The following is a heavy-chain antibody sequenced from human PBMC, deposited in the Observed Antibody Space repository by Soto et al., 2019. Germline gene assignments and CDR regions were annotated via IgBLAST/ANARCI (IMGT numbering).Heavy chain of an antibody. CDR2: IYPGDSDT. J-gene: IGHJ4*02. CDR1: GYSFTKYW. CDR3: AKDRWSYQGFYFDY. V-gene: IGHV5-51*01. D-gene: IGHD1-26*01. Sequence: PGESLKISCKGSGYSFTKYWIGWVRQMPGKGLEWMGIIYPGDSDTRYSPSFQGQVTISDDKSLSTAYLQWSSLKASDTAVYYCAKDRWSYQGFYFDYWGQGTLVTVSS.